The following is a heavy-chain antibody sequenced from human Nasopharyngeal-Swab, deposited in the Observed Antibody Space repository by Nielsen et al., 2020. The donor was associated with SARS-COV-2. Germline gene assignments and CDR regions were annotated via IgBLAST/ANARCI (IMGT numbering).Heavy chain of an antibody. CDR2: ISAYNGNT. D-gene: IGHD3-9*01. CDR1: GYTFTSYG. CDR3: ARGGTYFDWLGVLYYYGLDV. V-gene: IGHV1-18*01. Sequence: ASVKVSCKASGYTFTSYGISWVRQAPVQGLEWMGWISAYNGNTNYAQRLQGRVTMTTDTSTSTAYMELRSLRSDDTAVYYCARGGTYFDWLGVLYYYGLDVWGQGTTVTVSS. J-gene: IGHJ6*02.